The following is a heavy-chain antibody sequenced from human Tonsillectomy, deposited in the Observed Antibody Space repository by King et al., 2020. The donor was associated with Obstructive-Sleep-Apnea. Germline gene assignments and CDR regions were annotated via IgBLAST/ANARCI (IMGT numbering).Heavy chain of an antibody. V-gene: IGHV4-59*01. CDR1: VGAISSYY. CDR2: IYYSGST. Sequence: QLQESGPGLVKPSETLSLTCTVSVGAISSYYLSWIRQPPGKGLEWIGDIYYSGSTNYIPSLKSRVTISVDTSKNQFSMQLSSVTAAATAVYYCARDLITGTSYFDYWGQGTLVTVSS. D-gene: IGHD1/OR15-1a*01. CDR3: ARDLITGTSYFDY. J-gene: IGHJ4*02.